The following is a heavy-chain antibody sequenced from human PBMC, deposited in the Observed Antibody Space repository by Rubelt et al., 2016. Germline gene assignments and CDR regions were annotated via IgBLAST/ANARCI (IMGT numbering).Heavy chain of an antibody. Sequence: QVQLVQSGSELKKPGASLKVSCKASGYTFTDFAMNWVRQAPGQGLEWMGWIDTNTGNPTYAQGFTGRFVFSLDPSVSTAYLQITSLHAEDTAVYYCARDDGARLFKYWGQGTLVTVSS. J-gene: IGHJ4*02. V-gene: IGHV7-4-1*02. CDR3: ARDDGARLFKY. D-gene: IGHD4/OR15-4a*01. CDR2: IDTNTGNP. CDR1: GYTFTDFA.